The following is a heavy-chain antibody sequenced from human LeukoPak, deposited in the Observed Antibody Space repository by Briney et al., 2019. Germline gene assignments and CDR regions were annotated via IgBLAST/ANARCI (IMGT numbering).Heavy chain of an antibody. J-gene: IGHJ4*02. Sequence: PSETLSLTCAVYGGSFSGYYWSWIRQPPGKGLEWIGEINHSGSTNYNPSPKSRVTISVDTSKNQFSLKLSSVTAADTAVYYCARGGYDILTGFFVRGPYYFDYWGQGTLVTVSS. V-gene: IGHV4-34*01. CDR2: INHSGST. CDR1: GGSFSGYY. CDR3: ARGGYDILTGFFVRGPYYFDY. D-gene: IGHD3-9*01.